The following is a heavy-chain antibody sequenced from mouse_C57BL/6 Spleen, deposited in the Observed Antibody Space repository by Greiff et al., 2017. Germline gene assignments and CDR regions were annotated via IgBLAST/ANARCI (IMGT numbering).Heavy chain of an antibody. CDR3: ASYDGYYRYFDV. D-gene: IGHD2-3*01. CDR2: IWSGGST. Sequence: QVQLQQPGPGLVQPSQCLSITCTASGFSLTSYCVHWVRQSPGQGLEWLGVIWSGGSTDYNAAFISRLSISKDTSKSQVFFKMNSLQADDTAIYCCASYDGYYRYFDVWGTGTTVTVSS. J-gene: IGHJ1*03. CDR1: GFSLTSYC. V-gene: IGHV2-2*01.